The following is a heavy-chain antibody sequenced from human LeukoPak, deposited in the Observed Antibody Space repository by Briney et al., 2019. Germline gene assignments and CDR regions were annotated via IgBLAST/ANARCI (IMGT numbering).Heavy chain of an antibody. V-gene: IGHV3-21*01. Sequence: PGGSLRLSCAASGFTFSSYSMNWVRQAPGKGLEWVSSISSSSSYIYYADSVKGRFTISRDNAKNSLYLQMNSLRAEDTAVYYCARGGGRYGSSFDYWGQGTLVTVSS. CDR1: GFTFSSYS. D-gene: IGHD3-16*01. CDR3: ARGGGRYGSSFDY. J-gene: IGHJ4*02. CDR2: ISSSSSYI.